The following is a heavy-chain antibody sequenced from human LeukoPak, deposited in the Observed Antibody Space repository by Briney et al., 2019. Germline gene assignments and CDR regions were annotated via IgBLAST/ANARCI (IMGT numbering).Heavy chain of an antibody. V-gene: IGHV3-23*01. D-gene: IGHD6-19*01. Sequence: GGSLRLACAASGFTFSDYAMSWVRQAPGKGLEWVSAISGSGATTYHADSVKGLFTIPRDNSKNTLYLEMSSLRAEDTAVYYCAREITTVAGTGVPDYWGQGTLVTVSS. CDR3: AREITTVAGTGVPDY. CDR1: GFTFSDYA. CDR2: ISGSGATT. J-gene: IGHJ4*02.